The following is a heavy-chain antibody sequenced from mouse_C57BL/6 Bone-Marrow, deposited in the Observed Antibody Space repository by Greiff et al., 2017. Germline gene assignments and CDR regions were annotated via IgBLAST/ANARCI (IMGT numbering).Heavy chain of an antibody. D-gene: IGHD1-1*01. CDR2: IYPGDGDT. J-gene: IGHJ2*01. CDR3: AREGAITTVVATNDY. V-gene: IGHV1-82*01. Sequence: LQESGPELVKPGASVKISCKASGYAFSSSWMNWVKQRPGKGLEWIGRIYPGDGDTNYNGKFKGKATLTADKSSSTAYMQLSSLTSEDSAVYFCAREGAITTVVATNDYWGQGTTLTVSS. CDR1: GYAFSSSW.